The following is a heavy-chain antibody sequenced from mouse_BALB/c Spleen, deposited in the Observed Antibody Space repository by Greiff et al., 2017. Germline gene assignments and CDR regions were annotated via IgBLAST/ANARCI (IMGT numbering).Heavy chain of an antibody. J-gene: IGHJ4*01. V-gene: IGHV2-6-7*01. CDR1: GFSLTGYG. D-gene: IGHD2-4*01. CDR3: ARAGDYDVRAMDY. CDR2: IWGDGST. Sequence: VKLVESGPGLVAPSQSLSITCTVSGFSLTGYGVNWVRQPPGKGLEWLGMIWGDGSTDYNSALKSRLSISEDNSKSQVFLKMNSLQTDDTARYYCARAGDYDVRAMDYWGQGTSVTVSS.